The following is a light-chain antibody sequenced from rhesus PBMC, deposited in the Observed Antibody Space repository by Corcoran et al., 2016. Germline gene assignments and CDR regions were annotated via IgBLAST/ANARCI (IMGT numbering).Light chain of an antibody. Sequence: DIQMTQSPSSLSASVGDTVTITCRASQSLSSWLAWYQQKPGKAPKLLLYEASSLQSGVPSRFSGSGSGTDFTRTISSLQSEDFATYYCQQYNSSPWTIGQGTRVEIK. V-gene: IGKV1-22*01. J-gene: IGKJ1*01. CDR3: QQYNSSPWT. CDR2: EAS. CDR1: QSLSSW.